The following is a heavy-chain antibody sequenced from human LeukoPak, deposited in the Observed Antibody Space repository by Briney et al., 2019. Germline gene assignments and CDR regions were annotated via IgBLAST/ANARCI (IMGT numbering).Heavy chain of an antibody. D-gene: IGHD1-26*01. CDR3: ASEDGVVGASSAFDY. Sequence: PGGSLRLSCAASGFTFSTYTMNWVRQAPGKGLEWVSSINNRGNYIYYADSVKGRFTISRDNAKNSLYLQMNSLRAEDTAVYYCASEDGVVGASSAFDYWGQGILVTVSS. CDR2: INNRGNYI. CDR1: GFTFSTYT. J-gene: IGHJ4*02. V-gene: IGHV3-21*01.